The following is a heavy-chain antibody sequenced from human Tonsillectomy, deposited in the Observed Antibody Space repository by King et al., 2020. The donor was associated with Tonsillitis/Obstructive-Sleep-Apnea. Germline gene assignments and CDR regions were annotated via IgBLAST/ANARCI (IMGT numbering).Heavy chain of an antibody. V-gene: IGHV4-34*01. CDR2: INHSGST. CDR3: ARAFYGYGAPGGWFDP. J-gene: IGHJ5*02. Sequence: VQLQQWGAGLLKPSETLSLTCAVYGGSFSGYYWSWIRQPPGKGLEWIGEINHSGSTNYNPSLKSRVTISVDTSKNQFSLKLSSVTAADTAVYYCARAFYGYGAPGGWFDPWGQGTLVTVSS. D-gene: IGHD4-17*01. CDR1: GGSFSGYY.